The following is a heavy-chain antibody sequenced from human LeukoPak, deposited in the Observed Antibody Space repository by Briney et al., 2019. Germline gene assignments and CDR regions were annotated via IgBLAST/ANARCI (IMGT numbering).Heavy chain of an antibody. Sequence: GESLKISCKGSGYSFTSYWIGWVRQMPGKGLEWMGIIYPGDSDTRYSPSFQGQVTISADKSISTAYLQWSSLKASDTAMYYCARQQYSSGWYAADAFDIWSQGTMVTVSS. D-gene: IGHD6-19*01. CDR2: IYPGDSDT. J-gene: IGHJ3*02. V-gene: IGHV5-51*01. CDR3: ARQQYSSGWYAADAFDI. CDR1: GYSFTSYW.